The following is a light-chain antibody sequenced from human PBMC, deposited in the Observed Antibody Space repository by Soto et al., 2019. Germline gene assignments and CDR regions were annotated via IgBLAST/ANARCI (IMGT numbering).Light chain of an antibody. CDR2: TNN. CDR1: GSNIGSNT. CDR3: APWADSLNGYV. Sequence: QSVLTQPPSASVTPGQRITISCSGSGSNIGSNTVTWYQQLPRTAPKLFIYTNNQRPSGVHGRFAGSRSGTSDSLDIGGLQSGDEADYYCAPWADSLNGYVFGTGTKLTVL. J-gene: IGLJ1*01. V-gene: IGLV1-44*01.